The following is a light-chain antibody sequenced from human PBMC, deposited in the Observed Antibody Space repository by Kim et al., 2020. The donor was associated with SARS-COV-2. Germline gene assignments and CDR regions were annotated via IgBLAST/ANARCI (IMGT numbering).Light chain of an antibody. V-gene: IGKV3-15*01. Sequence: EIVMTQSPATLSVSPGERVTLSCRASQSVSSALGWYQQKPGQAPRLLIHGASTRATGIPVRFSGSGSGTEFTLTISSLQSEDFAVYYCQQYDIWPRTFGQGTKVDIK. CDR1: QSVSSA. CDR2: GAS. CDR3: QQYDIWPRT. J-gene: IGKJ1*01.